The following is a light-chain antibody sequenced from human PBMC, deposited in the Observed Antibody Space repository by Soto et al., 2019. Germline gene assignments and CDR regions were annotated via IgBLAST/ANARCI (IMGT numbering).Light chain of an antibody. CDR3: QSYDSTLSDRYV. J-gene: IGLJ1*01. CDR2: SVS. Sequence: QSTLTQPASVSGSPGQSITISCSGTSSDIGAYDHVAWFQQFPGKTPKLMIYSVSNRPSGVPDRFSGSKSGTSASLTITGLQAEDEGDYYCQSYDSTLSDRYVFGTGTKLTVL. V-gene: IGLV2-14*03. CDR1: SSDIGAYDH.